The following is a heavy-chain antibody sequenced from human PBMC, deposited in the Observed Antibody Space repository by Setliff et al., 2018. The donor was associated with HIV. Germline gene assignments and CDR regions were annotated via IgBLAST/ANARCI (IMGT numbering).Heavy chain of an antibody. CDR2: IYYSGST. J-gene: IGHJ4*02. V-gene: IGHV4-39*07. CDR3: ARDGRSYYNFWSGPPFDS. D-gene: IGHD3-3*01. CDR1: GGSISSSSHY. Sequence: SETLSLTCIVSGGSISSSSHYWGWIRQPPGKGLEWIGNIYYSGSTYYNPSLKSRVTISVDTSKNQFSLKLSSVTAADTAVYYCARDGRSYYNFWSGPPFDSWGQGTLVTVSS.